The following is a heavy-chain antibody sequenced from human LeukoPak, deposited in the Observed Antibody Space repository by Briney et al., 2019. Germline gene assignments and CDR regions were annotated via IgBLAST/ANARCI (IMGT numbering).Heavy chain of an antibody. V-gene: IGHV4-4*02. Sequence: GSLRLSCAASGFTFSSYNMNWVRQPPGKGLEWIGEIYHSGSTNYNPSLKSRVTISVDKSNNQFSPKLSSVTAADTAVYYCARVGYAMDVWGQGTTVTVSS. CDR3: ARVGYAMDV. CDR2: IYHSGST. D-gene: IGHD3-16*01. CDR1: GFTFSSYNM. J-gene: IGHJ6*02.